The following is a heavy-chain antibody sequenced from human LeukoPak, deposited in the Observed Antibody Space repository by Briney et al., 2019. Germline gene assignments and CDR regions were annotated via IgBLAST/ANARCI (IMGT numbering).Heavy chain of an antibody. CDR1: GFTFSNYA. V-gene: IGHV3-23*01. J-gene: IGHJ4*02. Sequence: GESLRLSCAASGFTFSNYALNWVRQAPGKGLEWVSAISGSGGSTYYADSVKGRFTISRDNSKNTLYLQMNSLRAEDTAVYYCAKELVGLFDYWGQGTLVTVSS. CDR3: AKELVGLFDY. CDR2: ISGSGGST. D-gene: IGHD1-26*01.